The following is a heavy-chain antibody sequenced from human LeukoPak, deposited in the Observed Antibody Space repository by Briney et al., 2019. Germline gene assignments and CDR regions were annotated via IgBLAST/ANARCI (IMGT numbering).Heavy chain of an antibody. Sequence: GGSLRLSCGASGFTFSSHGMSWVRLAPGKGLEWVSAISGSGGRTYYPDSVKGRFTISRDNSKNTLYLQMNSLRAEDTAVYYCARVWSSSSYDAFDIWGQGTMVTVSS. D-gene: IGHD6-13*01. J-gene: IGHJ3*02. V-gene: IGHV3-23*01. CDR2: ISGSGGRT. CDR1: GFTFSSHG. CDR3: ARVWSSSSYDAFDI.